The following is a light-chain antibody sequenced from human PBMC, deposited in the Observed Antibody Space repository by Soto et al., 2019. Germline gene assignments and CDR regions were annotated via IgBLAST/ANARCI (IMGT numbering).Light chain of an antibody. Sequence: QSALTQPRSVSGSPGQSVTISCTGSSNDVGRYTYVSWYQQHSGKAPKLMIYDVTNRPSGVPDRFSGPKSGSTASLTISGLQAEDEADYYCCSYAVTATYVFGTGTKVTVL. J-gene: IGLJ1*01. CDR3: CSYAVTATYV. CDR1: SNDVGRYTY. V-gene: IGLV2-11*01. CDR2: DVT.